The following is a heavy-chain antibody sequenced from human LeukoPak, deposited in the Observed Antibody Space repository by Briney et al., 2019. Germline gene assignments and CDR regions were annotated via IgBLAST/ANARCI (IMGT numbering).Heavy chain of an antibody. CDR2: IHSGGST. J-gene: IGHJ4*02. Sequence: GGSLRLSCAASGFTVSSNYMSWVRQAPGKGLEWVALIHSGGSTYYADSVKGRFTISRDNSKNTMYLQTNSLRAEDTAVYYCARDYGSGSYYTDYWGQGTLVTVSS. CDR1: GFTVSSNY. D-gene: IGHD3-10*01. V-gene: IGHV3-53*01. CDR3: ARDYGSGSYYTDY.